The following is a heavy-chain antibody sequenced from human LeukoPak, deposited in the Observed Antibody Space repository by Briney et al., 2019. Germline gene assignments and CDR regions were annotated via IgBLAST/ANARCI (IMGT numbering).Heavy chain of an antibody. CDR3: ARASTTFDD. CDR2: VSDGGRT. D-gene: IGHD1-14*01. V-gene: IGHV4-59*01. CDR1: GGSITSYY. Sequence: SETLSLTCSVSGGSITSYYWSWIRQPPGKGLEWIGHVSDGGRTNYSPSLRSRVSISVDTSKNQFSLKPNSVTAAHTAVYFCARASTTFDDWGQGTLVTVSS. J-gene: IGHJ4*02.